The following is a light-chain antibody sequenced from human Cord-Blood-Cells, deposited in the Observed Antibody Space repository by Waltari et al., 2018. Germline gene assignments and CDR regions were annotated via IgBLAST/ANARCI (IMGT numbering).Light chain of an antibody. CDR3: AAWDDSLNGWV. Sequence: QSVLTQPPSASGTPGQRVTISCSGSSSNIGSNTVNWYQQPPGTAPKLLIYSNNQRPSGVPDRFSGSKAGTSASLAISGLQSEDEAEYYCAAWDDSLNGWVFGGGTKLTVL. CDR1: SSNIGSNT. J-gene: IGLJ3*02. V-gene: IGLV1-44*01. CDR2: SNN.